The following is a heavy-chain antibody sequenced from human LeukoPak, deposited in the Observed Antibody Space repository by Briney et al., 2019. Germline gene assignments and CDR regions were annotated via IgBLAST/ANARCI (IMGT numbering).Heavy chain of an antibody. CDR3: ARDLGIVVVVAATPGVDY. D-gene: IGHD2-15*01. V-gene: IGHV1-46*01. J-gene: IGHJ4*02. CDR1: GYTFTSYY. Sequence: ASVNVSCKASGYTFTSYYMHWVRQAPGQGLEWMGIINPSGGSTSYAQKFQGRVTMTRDTSTSTVYMELSSLRSEDTAVYYCARDLGIVVVVAATPGVDYWGQGTLVTVSS. CDR2: INPSGGST.